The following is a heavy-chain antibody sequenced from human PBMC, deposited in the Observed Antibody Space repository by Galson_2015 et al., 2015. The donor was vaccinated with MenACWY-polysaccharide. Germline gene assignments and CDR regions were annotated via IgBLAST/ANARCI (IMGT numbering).Heavy chain of an antibody. CDR2: IWYDGSNK. D-gene: IGHD5-18*01. J-gene: IGHJ6*02. Sequence: SLRLSCAASGFTFSSYGMHWVRQAPGKGLEWVAVIWYDGSNKYYADSVNGRFTISRDNSKNTLYLQMNSLRAEDTAVYYCARDGPHTATHLSDTWGDGMDVWGQGTTVTVSS. V-gene: IGHV3-33*01. CDR1: GFTFSSYG. CDR3: ARDGPHTATHLSDTWGDGMDV.